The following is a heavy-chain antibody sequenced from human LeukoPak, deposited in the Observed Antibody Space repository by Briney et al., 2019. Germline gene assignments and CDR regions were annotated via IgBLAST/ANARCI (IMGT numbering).Heavy chain of an antibody. CDR2: ITSNGGFI. D-gene: IGHD1-26*01. J-gene: IGHJ4*02. CDR3: ARAGCSGDYPMCFDT. V-gene: IGHV3-21*01. Sequence: AGGSLRLSCSASGFTFSRYSMNWVRQAPGKGLEWVSAITSNGGFIKYADSMKGRFTISRDNAKNSLYLQMNSLRAEDTAVYYCARAGCSGDYPMCFDTCGQGNLGTASS. CDR1: GFTFSRYS.